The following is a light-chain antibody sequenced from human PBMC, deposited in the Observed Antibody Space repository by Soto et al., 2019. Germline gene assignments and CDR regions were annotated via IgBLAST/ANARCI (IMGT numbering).Light chain of an antibody. V-gene: IGKV3-20*01. CDR1: QSINSRS. CDR2: DAS. Sequence: DIVLTQSPGTLSSSPGERATLSGGASQSINSRSLAWYQQKPGQAPRLLIYDASSRATGIPDRFSASGSGTDFTLTISRLETEDFAVYECQQYVASPYTFGQGTKGEIK. CDR3: QQYVASPYT. J-gene: IGKJ2*01.